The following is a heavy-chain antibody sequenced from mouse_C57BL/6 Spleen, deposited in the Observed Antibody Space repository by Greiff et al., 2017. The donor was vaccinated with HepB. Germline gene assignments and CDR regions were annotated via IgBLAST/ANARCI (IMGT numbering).Heavy chain of an antibody. D-gene: IGHD2-1*01. CDR2: INPGSGGT. V-gene: IGHV1-54*01. CDR3: ARSRNYVDYFDY. CDR1: GYAFTNYL. J-gene: IGHJ2*01. Sequence: QVQLQQSGAELVRPGTSVKVSCKASGYAFTNYLIEWVKQRPGQGLEWIGVINPGSGGTNYNEKFKGKATLTADKSSSTAYMQLSSLTSEDSAVYFCARSRNYVDYFDYWGQGTTLTVSS.